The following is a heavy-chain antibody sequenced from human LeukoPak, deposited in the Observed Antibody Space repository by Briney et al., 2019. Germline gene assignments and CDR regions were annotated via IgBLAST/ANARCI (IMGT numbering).Heavy chain of an antibody. Sequence: SETLSLTCAVYGGSFSGYYWSWIRQPPGKGLEWIGEINHSGSTNYNPSLKSRVTISVDTSKNQFSLKLSSVTAADTAVYYCARVSPSVTYAFDIWGQGTMVTVSS. CDR3: ARVSPSVTYAFDI. V-gene: IGHV4-34*01. D-gene: IGHD4-17*01. CDR2: INHSGST. J-gene: IGHJ3*02. CDR1: GGSFSGYY.